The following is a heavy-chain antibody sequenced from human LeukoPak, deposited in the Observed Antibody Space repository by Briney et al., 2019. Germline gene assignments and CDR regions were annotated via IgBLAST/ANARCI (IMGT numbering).Heavy chain of an antibody. CDR3: AREYGTGTNFWAGFDP. Sequence: ASVKVSCKASGYDFIDYYIHWVRQAPGQGLEWMGWINPKRNATRCAQHFQGRVTLTRETSITTAYMELKRLKSDDTAVYFCAREYGTGTNFWAGFDPWGQGTLVTVSS. CDR2: INPKRNAT. J-gene: IGHJ5*02. D-gene: IGHD3/OR15-3a*01. CDR1: GYDFIDYY. V-gene: IGHV1-2*02.